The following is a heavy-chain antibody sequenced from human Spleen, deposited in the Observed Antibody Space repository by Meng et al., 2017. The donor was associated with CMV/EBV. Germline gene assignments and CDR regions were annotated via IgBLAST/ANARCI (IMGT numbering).Heavy chain of an antibody. J-gene: IGHJ5*01. CDR2: ISTSATYI. CDR1: GFPFSGYN. CDR3: AGHYDILTGLSA. V-gene: IGHV3-21*06. Sequence: CAASGFPFSGYNLPWVRQAPVKGLEWVSSISTSATYIYYADSVKGRFTISRVNAKNSLYLQMNSLRAEDTAVYYCAGHYDILTGLSAWGHGTLVTVSS. D-gene: IGHD3-9*01.